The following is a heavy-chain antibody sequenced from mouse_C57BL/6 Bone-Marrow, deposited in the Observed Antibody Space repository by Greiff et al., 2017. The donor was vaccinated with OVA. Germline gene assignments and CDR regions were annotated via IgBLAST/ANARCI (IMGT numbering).Heavy chain of an antibody. J-gene: IGHJ3*01. V-gene: IGHV5-12*01. CDR3: ARHGALYYGNPAWFAY. CDR2: ISNGGGST. CDR1: GFTFSDYY. D-gene: IGHD2-1*01. Sequence: DVMLVESGGGLVQPGGSLKLSCAASGFTFSDYYMYWVRQTPEKRLEWVAYISNGGGSTYYPDTVTGRFTISRDNAKNTMYLQMSRLKSEDTAMYYCARHGALYYGNPAWFAYWGQGTLVTVSA.